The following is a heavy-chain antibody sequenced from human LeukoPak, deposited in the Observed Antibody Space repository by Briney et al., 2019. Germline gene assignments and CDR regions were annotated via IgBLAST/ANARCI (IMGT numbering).Heavy chain of an antibody. CDR3: AKSPYSSGWYSYFDY. CDR1: GFTFSSYG. D-gene: IGHD6-19*01. CDR2: ISYDGSNK. J-gene: IGHJ4*02. V-gene: IGHV3-30*18. Sequence: GGSLRLSCAASGFTFSSYGKHWVRQAPGKGLEWVAVISYDGSNKYYADSVKGRFTISRDNSKNTLYLQMNSLRAEDTAVYYCAKSPYSSGWYSYFDYWGQGTLVTVSS.